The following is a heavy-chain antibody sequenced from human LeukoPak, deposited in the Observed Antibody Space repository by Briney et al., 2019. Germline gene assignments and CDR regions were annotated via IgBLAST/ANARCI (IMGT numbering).Heavy chain of an antibody. CDR2: IYHSGST. V-gene: IGHV4-59*12. D-gene: IGHD5-24*01. Sequence: PSETLSLTCTVSGGSISSYYWSWIRQPPGKGLEWIGYIYHSGSTYYNPSLKSRVTISVDRSKNQFSLKLSSVTAADTAVYYCAKGRGGYAIDYWGQGTLVTVSS. CDR1: GGSISSYY. J-gene: IGHJ4*02. CDR3: AKGRGGYAIDY.